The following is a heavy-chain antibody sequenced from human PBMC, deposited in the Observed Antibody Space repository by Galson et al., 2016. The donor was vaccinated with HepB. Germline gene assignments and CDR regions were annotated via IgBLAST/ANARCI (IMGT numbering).Heavy chain of an antibody. Sequence: SLRLSCAASGFVVSTKYMRWVRQAPGTGLEWVSVIYSDGSAYYADSVKGRFTISSDISKNMVDLQMNGLRAGDTAVYYCARALLGGGAGGSDTVAVPSAMDHWGQGTLVTVSS. J-gene: IGHJ4*02. V-gene: IGHV3-66*01. D-gene: IGHD2-2*01. CDR2: IYSDGSA. CDR1: GFVVSTKY. CDR3: ARALLGGGAGGSDTVAVPSAMDH.